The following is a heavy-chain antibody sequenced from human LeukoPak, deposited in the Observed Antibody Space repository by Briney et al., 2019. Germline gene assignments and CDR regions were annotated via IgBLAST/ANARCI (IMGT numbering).Heavy chain of an antibody. CDR2: VNWNGGST. Sequence: GGSLRLSCAASGFTFDDYGMSWVRQPPRKWLEWVSNVNWNGGSTGYADSVKGRFTISRDNAKNSLYLQMHSLRPEDTAFYYCARGRSGPDFWGQGTLVTVSS. CDR3: ARGRSGPDF. CDR1: GFTFDDYG. V-gene: IGHV3-20*04. J-gene: IGHJ4*02. D-gene: IGHD3-3*01.